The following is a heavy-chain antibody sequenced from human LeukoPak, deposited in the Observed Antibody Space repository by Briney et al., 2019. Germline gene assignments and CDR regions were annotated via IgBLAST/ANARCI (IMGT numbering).Heavy chain of an antibody. CDR2: ISYDGNNK. D-gene: IGHD3-16*01. CDR3: IRDLFDDYSLDY. V-gene: IGHV3-30*03. CDR1: GFTFSNYG. J-gene: IGHJ4*02. Sequence: GGSLRLSCAASGFTFSNYGMHWVRQAPGKGLEWVAVISYDGNNKYSADSVKGRFTISRDNYKTTLYLQMNSLRAEDKAVYYCIRDLFDDYSLDYWGQGALVTVSS.